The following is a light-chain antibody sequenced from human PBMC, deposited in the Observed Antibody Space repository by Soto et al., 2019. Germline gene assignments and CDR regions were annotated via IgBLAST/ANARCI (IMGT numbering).Light chain of an antibody. CDR1: QSVSNNY. CDR2: DAS. J-gene: IGKJ4*01. V-gene: IGKV3-20*01. Sequence: EIVLTQSPGTLSLSPVESATLSCMASQSVSNNYLAWYQQKPGQAPRLLIYDASNRATGIPARFSGSGSGTDFTLTISSLQPEDFATYYCQQLNSYPLTFGGGTKVDIK. CDR3: QQLNSYPLT.